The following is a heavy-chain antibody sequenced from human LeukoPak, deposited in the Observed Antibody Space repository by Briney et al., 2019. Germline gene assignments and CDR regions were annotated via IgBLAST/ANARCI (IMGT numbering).Heavy chain of an antibody. CDR3: ARDLLRQGFCSGGSCYSVAPGY. V-gene: IGHV1-18*01. CDR1: GYTFTSYD. CDR2: ISAYNGNT. J-gene: IGHJ4*02. Sequence: ASVKVSCKASGYTFTSYDINWVRQATGQGLEWMGWISAYNGNTNYTQKLQGRVTMTTDTSTSTAYMELRSLRADDTAVYYCARDLLRQGFCSGGSCYSVAPGYWGQGTLVTVSS. D-gene: IGHD2-15*01.